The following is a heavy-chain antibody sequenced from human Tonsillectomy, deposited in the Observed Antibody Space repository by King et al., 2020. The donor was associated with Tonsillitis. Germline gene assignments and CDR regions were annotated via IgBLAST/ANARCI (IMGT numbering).Heavy chain of an antibody. CDR2: ISYEGINK. CDR3: ARRMKMTTLTTYGMDV. V-gene: IGHV3-30-3*01. Sequence: VQLVESGGGVVQPGRSLSLSCAASGFTFSDYAMHWVRQAPGKGLEWGAGISYEGINKYYADSVKGRFTISRDNSKNTLYLQMNSLRAEDTAVYYCARRMKMTTLTTYGMDVWGQGTTVTVSS. J-gene: IGHJ6*02. CDR1: GFTFSDYA. D-gene: IGHD4-17*01.